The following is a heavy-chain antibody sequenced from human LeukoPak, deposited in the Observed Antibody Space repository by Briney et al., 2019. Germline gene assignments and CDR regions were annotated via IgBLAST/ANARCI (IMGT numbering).Heavy chain of an antibody. CDR2: INHSGST. J-gene: IGHJ4*02. CDR3: SKGVGWGSFGYY. CDR1: GGSFSGYY. D-gene: IGHD3-16*01. Sequence: SETLSLTCAVYGGSFSGYYWSWIRQPPGKGLEWIGEINHSGSTNYNPSLKSRVTISVDTSKNQFSLKLSSVTAADTAVYYCSKGVGWGSFGYYWGQGILVTVSS. V-gene: IGHV4-34*01.